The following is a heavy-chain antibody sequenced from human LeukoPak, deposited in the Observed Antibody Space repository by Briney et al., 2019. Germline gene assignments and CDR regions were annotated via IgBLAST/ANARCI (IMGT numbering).Heavy chain of an antibody. CDR2: IYRDGSA. D-gene: IGHD2-15*01. V-gene: IGHV3-66*01. CDR3: ARGPGWNYFDY. CDR1: GFTVSIYY. Sequence: GGSLRLSCAVSGFTVSIYYMTWVRQAPAKGLEWVSFIYRDGSANYADSVKGRFTISRDNSRNTVYLQMNSLRAEDTAVYYCARGPGWNYFDYWGQGTLVTVSS. J-gene: IGHJ4*02.